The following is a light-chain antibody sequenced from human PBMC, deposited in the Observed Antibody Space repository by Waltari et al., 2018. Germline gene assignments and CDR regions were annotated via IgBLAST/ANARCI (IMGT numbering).Light chain of an antibody. CDR3: MIWYSSAWV. V-gene: IGLV5-45*02. CDR2: YKSDSDK. CDR1: SGINVGTYR. Sequence: QAVLTQPSSLSASPGASASLTCTLRSGINVGTYRIYWYQQKPGSPPQYLLRYKSDSDKQQGSGGPSRLSGSKDASANAGILLISGLQSEDEADYYCMIWYSSAWVFGGGTKLTVL. J-gene: IGLJ3*02.